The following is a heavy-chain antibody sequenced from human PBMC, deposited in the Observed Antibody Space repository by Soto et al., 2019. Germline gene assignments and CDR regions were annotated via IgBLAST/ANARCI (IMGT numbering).Heavy chain of an antibody. CDR3: ASRARSSSHYYGMDV. D-gene: IGHD6-6*01. Sequence: PGESLKISCKGSGYSFTSYWIGWVRQMPGKGLEWMGIIYPGDSDTRYSPSFQGQVTISADKSISTAYLQWSSLKASDTAMYYCASRARSSSHYYGMDVWGQGTTVTVYS. CDR1: GYSFTSYW. J-gene: IGHJ6*02. CDR2: IYPGDSDT. V-gene: IGHV5-51*01.